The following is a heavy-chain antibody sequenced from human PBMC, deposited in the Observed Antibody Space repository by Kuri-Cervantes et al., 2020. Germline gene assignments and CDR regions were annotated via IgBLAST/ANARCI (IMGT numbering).Heavy chain of an antibody. CDR1: GFTFSSYA. Sequence: GESLKISCAASGFTFSSYAMHWVRQAPGKGLEWVAVISYDGSNKYYADSVKGRFTISRDNSKNTLYLQMNSLRAEDTAVYYCAKGDWMDYWGQGTLVTVSS. V-gene: IGHV3-30-3*01. CDR2: ISYDGSNK. D-gene: IGHD1-1*01. J-gene: IGHJ4*02. CDR3: AKGDWMDY.